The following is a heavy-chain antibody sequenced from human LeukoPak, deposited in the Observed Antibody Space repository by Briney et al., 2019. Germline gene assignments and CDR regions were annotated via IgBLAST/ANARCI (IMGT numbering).Heavy chain of an antibody. D-gene: IGHD2-2*01. CDR1: GFTVSSYW. J-gene: IGHJ4*02. CDR3: ARGCSSTSCHVRSDY. V-gene: IGHV3-74*01. CDR2: INSDGSST. Sequence: PGGSLRLSCAASGFTVSSYWMHWVRQAPGKGLVWVSRINSDGSSTSYADSVKGRFTISRDNAKNTLYLQMNSLRAEDTAVYYCARGCSSTSCHVRSDYWGQGTLVTVSS.